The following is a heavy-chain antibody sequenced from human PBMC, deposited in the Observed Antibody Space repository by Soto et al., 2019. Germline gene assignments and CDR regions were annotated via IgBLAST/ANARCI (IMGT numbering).Heavy chain of an antibody. V-gene: IGHV3-30-3*01. J-gene: IGHJ3*02. CDR3: ARWDGYNSGIDAFDI. Sequence: PGGSLRLSCAASGFTFSSYAMHWVRQAPGKGLEWVAVISYDGSNKYYADSVKGRFTISRDNSKNTLYLQMNSLRAEGTAVYYCARWDGYNSGIDAFDIWGQGTMVTVSS. D-gene: IGHD5-12*01. CDR1: GFTFSSYA. CDR2: ISYDGSNK.